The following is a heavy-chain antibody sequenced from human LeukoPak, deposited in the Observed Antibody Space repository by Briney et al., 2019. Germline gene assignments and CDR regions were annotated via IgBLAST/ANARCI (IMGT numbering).Heavy chain of an antibody. Sequence: SVKVSCKASGGTFSSYAISWVRQAPGQGLEWMGRIIPILGIANYAQKFQGRVTITADKSTSTAYMELSSLRSEDTAVYYCARAGAVAGPIDYWGQGTLVTVSS. D-gene: IGHD6-19*01. CDR3: ARAGAVAGPIDY. V-gene: IGHV1-69*04. CDR1: GGTFSSYA. CDR2: IIPILGIA. J-gene: IGHJ4*02.